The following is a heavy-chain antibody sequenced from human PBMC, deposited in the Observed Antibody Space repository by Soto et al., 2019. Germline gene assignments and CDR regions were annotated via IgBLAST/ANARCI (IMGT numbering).Heavy chain of an antibody. J-gene: IGHJ6*02. CDR3: ALSSGSHG. CDR1: GFIVSTNY. CDR2: IYSGGST. V-gene: IGHV3-53*01. Sequence: EVQLVESGGGLIQPGGSLKLACAASGFIVSTNYMSWVRQAPGKGLEWLSVIYSGGSTYYADSVKGRFTISRDDSKNTLYLQMNSLRAEDTAVYYCALSSGSHGWGQGTTVTVSS. D-gene: IGHD1-26*01.